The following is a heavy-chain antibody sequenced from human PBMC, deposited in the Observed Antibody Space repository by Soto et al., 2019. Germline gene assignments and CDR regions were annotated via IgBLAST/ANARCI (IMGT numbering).Heavy chain of an antibody. CDR2: INPNSGGT. J-gene: IGHJ3*02. Sequence: ASVKVSCKASGYTFTGYYMHWVRQAPGQGLEWMGWINPNSGGTNYAQKFQGRVTMTRDTSISTAYMELSRLRSDDTAVYYCARSSIGITGTDDAFDIWGQGTMVTVSS. CDR1: GYTFTGYY. D-gene: IGHD1-20*01. CDR3: ARSSIGITGTDDAFDI. V-gene: IGHV1-2*02.